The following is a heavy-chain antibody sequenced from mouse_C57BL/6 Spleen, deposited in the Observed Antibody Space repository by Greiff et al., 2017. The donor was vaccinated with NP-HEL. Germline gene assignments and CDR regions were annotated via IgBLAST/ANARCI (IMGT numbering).Heavy chain of an antibody. V-gene: IGHV2-2*01. D-gene: IGHD1-1*01. CDR1: GFSLTSYG. J-gene: IGHJ1*03. Sequence: VQRVESGPGLVQPSQSLSITCTVSGFSLTSYGVHWVRQSPGKGLEWLGVIWSGGSTDYNAAFISRLSISKDNSKSQVFFKMNSLQADDTAIYYCARNDYGSSYDWYFDVWGTGTTVTVSS. CDR3: ARNDYGSSYDWYFDV. CDR2: IWSGGST.